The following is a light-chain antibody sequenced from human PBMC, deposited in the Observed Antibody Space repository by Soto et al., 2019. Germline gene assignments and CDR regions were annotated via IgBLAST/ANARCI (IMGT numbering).Light chain of an antibody. CDR1: SSDVGGYNY. J-gene: IGLJ1*01. V-gene: IGLV2-14*01. CDR2: EVS. Sequence: QSALTQPASVSVSPGQSITISCTGTSSDVGGYNYVSWYQQHPGKAPKLMIYEVSNRLSGVSNSFSGSKSGNTASLSISGLQAEDEDDYYCSSYTRSSTLVFGTGTKLTVL. CDR3: SSYTRSSTLV.